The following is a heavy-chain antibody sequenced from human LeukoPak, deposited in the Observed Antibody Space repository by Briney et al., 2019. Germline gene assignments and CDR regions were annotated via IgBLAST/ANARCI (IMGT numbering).Heavy chain of an antibody. Sequence: MSSETLSLTCTVSGASIDGHYWSWIRLPPGKGLEWIGFVYYSGSISYNPSLKSRVTISADTSNNQFSLKLDSVTAADTAVYYCARLSRVAVAGSYGYHSMDVWGRGTTVTVSS. J-gene: IGHJ6*02. CDR1: GASIDGHY. D-gene: IGHD6-19*01. V-gene: IGHV4-59*11. CDR2: VYYSGSI. CDR3: ARLSRVAVAGSYGYHSMDV.